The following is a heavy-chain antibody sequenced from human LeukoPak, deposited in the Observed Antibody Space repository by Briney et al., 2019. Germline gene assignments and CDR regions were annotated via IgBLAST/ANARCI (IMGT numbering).Heavy chain of an antibody. CDR1: GFTFSSYA. D-gene: IGHD4-23*01. CDR3: ARGATVVTD. V-gene: IGHV3-30-3*01. Sequence: GGSLRLSCAASGFTFSSYAMHWVRQAPGKGLEWVAVISYDGSNKYYADSVKGRFTISRDNSKNTLYLQMNSLRAEDTAVYYCARGATVVTDWGQGTLVTVSS. CDR2: ISYDGSNK. J-gene: IGHJ4*02.